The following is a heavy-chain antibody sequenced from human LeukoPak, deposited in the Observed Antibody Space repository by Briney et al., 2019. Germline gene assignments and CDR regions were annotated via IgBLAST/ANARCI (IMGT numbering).Heavy chain of an antibody. Sequence: ASVKVSCKASGYTFTSYYMHWVRQAPGQGLEWMGIINPSGGSTSYAQKFQGRVTMTRDTSTSTVYMELSSLRSEDTAVYYCARDRRDCSGGSCYGGSWFDPWGQGTLVTVSS. V-gene: IGHV1-46*01. CDR1: GYTFTSYY. D-gene: IGHD2-15*01. CDR2: INPSGGST. CDR3: ARDRRDCSGGSCYGGSWFDP. J-gene: IGHJ5*02.